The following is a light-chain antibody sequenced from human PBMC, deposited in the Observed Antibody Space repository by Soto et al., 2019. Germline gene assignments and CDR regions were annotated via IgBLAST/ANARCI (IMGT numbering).Light chain of an antibody. CDR3: CSYAGNNWV. CDR1: SSDVGSYNL. V-gene: IGLV2-23*02. Sequence: QSALTQPASVSGSPGQSITISCTGTSSDVGSYNLVSWYQQYPGKAPKLMIYEVSKRPSGVSNRFSGSRSGNTASLTISGLQAEDEADYYCCSYAGNNWVFGGGTKVTVL. CDR2: EVS. J-gene: IGLJ3*02.